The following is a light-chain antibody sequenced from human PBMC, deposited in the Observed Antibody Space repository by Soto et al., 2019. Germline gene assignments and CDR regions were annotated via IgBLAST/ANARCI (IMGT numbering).Light chain of an antibody. Sequence: QSVLTQPPSVSAAPGQKVTISCSGSSSNIGNNYVSWYQQLPGTAPKLLIYDNNKRPSGIPDRFSGSKSGTSATLGITGLQTGDEADYYCTSYSRYRVLVFDGGTKLTVL. CDR2: DNN. CDR1: SSNIGNNY. V-gene: IGLV1-51*01. CDR3: TSYSRYRVLV. J-gene: IGLJ3*02.